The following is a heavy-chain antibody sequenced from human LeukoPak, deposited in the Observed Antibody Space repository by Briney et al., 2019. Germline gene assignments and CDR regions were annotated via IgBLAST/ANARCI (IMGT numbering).Heavy chain of an antibody. CDR1: GYTFNGYY. CDR3: ARGVYSSPYYYYYMDV. V-gene: IGHV1-2*02. CDR2: INPNNGGT. D-gene: IGHD4-11*01. J-gene: IGHJ6*03. Sequence: ASVKVSCKSSGYTFNGYYMHWVRQAPGQGLEWMGWINPNNGGTKYAQNFQGRVTMTRDTSISTAYMELSRLKSDDTAVYYCARGVYSSPYYYYYMDVWGKGTTVTVSS.